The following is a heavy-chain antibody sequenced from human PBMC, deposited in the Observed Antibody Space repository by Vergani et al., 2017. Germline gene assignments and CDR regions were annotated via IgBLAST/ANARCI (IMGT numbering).Heavy chain of an antibody. CDR1: GGTFSSYA. CDR3: ARDVKGYCSGGSCGARYYYYYYMDV. Sequence: QVQLVQSGAEVKKPGSSVKVSCKASGGTFSSYAISWVRQAPGQGLEWMGRIIPILGTANYAQKFQGRVTITADESTSTAYMELSSLRSDDTAVYYCARDVKGYCSGGSCGARYYYYYYMDVWGKGTTVTVSS. D-gene: IGHD2-15*01. CDR2: IIPILGTA. J-gene: IGHJ6*03. V-gene: IGHV1-69*11.